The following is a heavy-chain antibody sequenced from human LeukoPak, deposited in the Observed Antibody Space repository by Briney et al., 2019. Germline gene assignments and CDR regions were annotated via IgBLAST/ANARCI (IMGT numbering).Heavy chain of an antibody. CDR2: ISWNSGSI. V-gene: IGHV3-9*01. CDR1: GFTFDDYA. J-gene: IGHJ4*02. CDR3: AKAATVTISPTSLGGVPYDY. Sequence: GGSLRLSCAASGFTFDDYAMHWVRQAPGKGLEWVSGISWNSGSIGYADSVKGRFTISRDNAKNSLYLQMNSLRAEDTALYYCAKAATVTISPTSLGGVPYDYWGQGTLVTVSS. D-gene: IGHD4-11*01.